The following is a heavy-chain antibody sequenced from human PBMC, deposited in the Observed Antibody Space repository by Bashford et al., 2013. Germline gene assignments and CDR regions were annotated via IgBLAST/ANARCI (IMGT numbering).Heavy chain of an antibody. CDR2: ISDSSSTL. CDR3: ARDRCTGGSCFFDY. J-gene: IGHJ4*02. Sequence: GGSLRLSCAASGFIFGAYNMNWVRQAPGKGLEWVSYISDSSSTLNYADSVKGRFTISRDNGKNSLYLQMNSLRDEDTAVYYCARDRCTGGSCFFDYWGQGTLVTVSS. CDR1: GFIFGAYN. D-gene: IGHD2-8*02. V-gene: IGHV3-48*02.